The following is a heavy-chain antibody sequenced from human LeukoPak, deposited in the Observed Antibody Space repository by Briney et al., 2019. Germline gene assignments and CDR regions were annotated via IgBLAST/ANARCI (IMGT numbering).Heavy chain of an antibody. Sequence: GGSLRLSCEASGFIFRNYYMNWIRQTPGKGLEWVSVIYSGGSTYYADSVKGRFTISRDNSKNTLYLQMNSLRAEDTAVYYCAREGLFCGGDCYWAGAFDIWGQGTMVTVSS. CDR3: AREGLFCGGDCYWAGAFDI. J-gene: IGHJ3*02. V-gene: IGHV3-66*01. CDR1: GFIFRNYY. CDR2: IYSGGST. D-gene: IGHD2-21*02.